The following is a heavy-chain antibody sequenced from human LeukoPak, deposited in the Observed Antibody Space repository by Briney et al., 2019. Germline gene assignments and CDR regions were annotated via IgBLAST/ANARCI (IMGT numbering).Heavy chain of an antibody. D-gene: IGHD1-26*01. CDR3: AKELVGATGY. J-gene: IGHJ4*02. CDR1: GFTFSSYA. CDR2: ISYDGSNK. V-gene: IGHV3-30-3*01. Sequence: GGSLRLSCAASGFTFSSYAMHWVRQAPGKGLEWVAVISYDGSNKYYADSVKGRFTISRDNSKNTLYLQMNSLRAEDTAVYYCAKELVGATGYWGQGTLVTVSS.